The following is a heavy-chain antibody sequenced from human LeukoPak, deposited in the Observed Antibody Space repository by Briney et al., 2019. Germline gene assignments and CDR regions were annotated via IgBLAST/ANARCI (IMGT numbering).Heavy chain of an antibody. Sequence: PSETLSLTCTVSGGSISSYYWSWIRQPPGKGLEWIVRIYTSGTTNYNPSLKSRITMSVDTSKNQFSLKLSSVTAADTGVYYCARAIWLGEVYMDVWGKGTTVTISS. CDR1: GGSISSYY. D-gene: IGHD3-10*01. V-gene: IGHV4-4*07. CDR3: ARAIWLGEVYMDV. CDR2: IYTSGTT. J-gene: IGHJ6*03.